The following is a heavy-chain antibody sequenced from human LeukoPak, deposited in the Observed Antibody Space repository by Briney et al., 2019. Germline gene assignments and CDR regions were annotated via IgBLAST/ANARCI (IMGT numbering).Heavy chain of an antibody. V-gene: IGHV3-33*01. D-gene: IGHD2-15*01. J-gene: IGHJ4*02. CDR1: GFIFSTYG. Sequence: GGSLRLSCAASGFIFSTYGMHWVRQAPGKGLEWVAVIWADGSNTDYADSVKGRFTISKDNSKNTLYSQMNSLRAEDTAVYYCARSGGGTYFDNWGQGTLVTVSS. CDR2: IWADGSNT. CDR3: ARSGGGTYFDN.